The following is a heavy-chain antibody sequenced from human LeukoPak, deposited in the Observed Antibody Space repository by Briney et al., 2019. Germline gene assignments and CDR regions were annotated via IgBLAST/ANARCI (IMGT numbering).Heavy chain of an antibody. CDR3: ARENNSDYYDIGAFDI. V-gene: IGHV3-48*03. Sequence: GGSLRLSCAASGFTFNNYQMNWVRQAPGKGLECISYISSSGRTIYYADSLKGRFTVSRDNAKNSLYLRMNNLRAEDTAVYYCARENNSDYYDIGAFDIWGQGTMVTVSS. CDR2: ISSSGRTI. D-gene: IGHD3-22*01. J-gene: IGHJ3*02. CDR1: GFTFNNYQ.